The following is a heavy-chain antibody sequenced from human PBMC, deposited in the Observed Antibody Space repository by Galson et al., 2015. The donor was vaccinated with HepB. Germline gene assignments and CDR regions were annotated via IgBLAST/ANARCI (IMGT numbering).Heavy chain of an antibody. CDR3: ARDSGSYDVLTGYSSYFDL. J-gene: IGHJ4*02. V-gene: IGHV3-69-1*01. CDR1: GFSLSAYN. D-gene: IGHD3-9*01. CDR2: ISGSTYI. Sequence: SLRLSCAASGFSLSAYNMNWVRQAPGKGLEWVSSISGSTYIYYKASVQGRFTISRDTAENSVYLQMNSLRVEDTAVYYCARDSGSYDVLTGYSSYFDLWGPGTLVTVSS.